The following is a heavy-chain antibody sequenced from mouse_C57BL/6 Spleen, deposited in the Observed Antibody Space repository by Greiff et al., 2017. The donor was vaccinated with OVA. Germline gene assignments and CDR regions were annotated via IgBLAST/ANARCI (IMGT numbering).Heavy chain of an antibody. V-gene: IGHV1-69*01. CDR1: GYTFTSYW. CDR3: ARDYGSSYGAMDY. Sequence: QVQLQQPGAELVMPGASVKLSCKASGYTFTSYWMHWVKQRPGQGLEWIGEIDPSDSYTNYNQKFKGKSTLTVDKSSSTAYMQLSSLTSEDSAVYYGARDYGSSYGAMDYWGQGTSVTVSS. J-gene: IGHJ4*01. CDR2: IDPSDSYT. D-gene: IGHD1-1*01.